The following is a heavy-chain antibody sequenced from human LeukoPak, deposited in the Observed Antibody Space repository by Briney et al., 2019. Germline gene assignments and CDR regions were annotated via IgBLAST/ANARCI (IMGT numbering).Heavy chain of an antibody. Sequence: ASVKVSCKASGYTLTGYYMHWVRQAPGQGLEWMGRINPNSGGTNYAQKFQGRVTMTRDTSISTAYMELSRLRSDDTAVYYCARGPYCTNGVCSDNWFDPWGQGTLVTVSS. V-gene: IGHV1-2*06. J-gene: IGHJ5*02. CDR3: ARGPYCTNGVCSDNWFDP. CDR2: INPNSGGT. CDR1: GYTLTGYY. D-gene: IGHD2-8*01.